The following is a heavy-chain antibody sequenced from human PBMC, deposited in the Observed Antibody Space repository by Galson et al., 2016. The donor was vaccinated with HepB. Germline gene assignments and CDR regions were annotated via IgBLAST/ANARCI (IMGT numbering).Heavy chain of an antibody. CDR1: GGSISGYY. V-gene: IGHV4-59*01. CDR2: IYYYNGYT. D-gene: IGHD3-10*01. CDR3: ARYAAGSFYAHFDH. Sequence: SETLSLTCTVSGGSISGYYWGWIRQPPGKGLEWIGYIYYYNGYTNHDPSLKSRVTISVDTSKNQFSLKLSSVTAADTAVYYCARYAAGSFYAHFDHWGQGTLVTVSS. J-gene: IGHJ4*02.